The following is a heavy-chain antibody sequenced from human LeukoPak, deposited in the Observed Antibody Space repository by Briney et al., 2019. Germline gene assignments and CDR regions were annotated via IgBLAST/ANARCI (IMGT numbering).Heavy chain of an antibody. CDR2: ISSSGSDI. V-gene: IGHV3-48*03. D-gene: IGHD4-23*01. Sequence: PGGSLRLTCAASVFTFSNYEMCWVRQAPEKGLEWVSYISSSGSDIYYADSVKGRFTISRDNAKNSLYLHMNSLRAEDTAVYYCARDYGGSSPFDYWGQGTLVTVSS. J-gene: IGHJ4*02. CDR3: ARDYGGSSPFDY. CDR1: VFTFSNYE.